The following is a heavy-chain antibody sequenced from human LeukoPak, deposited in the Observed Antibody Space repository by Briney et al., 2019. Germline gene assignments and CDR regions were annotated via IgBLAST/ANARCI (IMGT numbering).Heavy chain of an antibody. D-gene: IGHD2-15*01. V-gene: IGHV1-18*01. CDR2: ISAHNGNT. CDR3: ARGVRGYCSGGSCYWFDP. CDR1: GYTFTSYG. Sequence: GASVKVSCKASGYTFTSYGISWVRQAPGQGLEWMGWISAHNGNTNYAQKLQGRVTMTTDTSTSTAYMELRSLRSDDTAVYYCARGVRGYCSGGSCYWFDPWGQGTLVTVSS. J-gene: IGHJ5*02.